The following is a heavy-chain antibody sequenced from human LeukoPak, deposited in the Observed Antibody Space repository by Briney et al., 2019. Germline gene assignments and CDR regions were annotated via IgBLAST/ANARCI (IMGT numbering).Heavy chain of an antibody. CDR1: GYTFTGYY. D-gene: IGHD3-9*01. CDR2: INPNSGAT. Sequence: ASVKVSCKASGYTFTGYYMHWVRQAPGQGFEWMGWINPNSGATNYAQKFQGRVTMTRDTSISTAYMQLSRLRSDDTAVYYCALFDLTGQYDLWGQGTLVTVSS. V-gene: IGHV1-2*02. CDR3: ALFDLTGQYDL. J-gene: IGHJ5*02.